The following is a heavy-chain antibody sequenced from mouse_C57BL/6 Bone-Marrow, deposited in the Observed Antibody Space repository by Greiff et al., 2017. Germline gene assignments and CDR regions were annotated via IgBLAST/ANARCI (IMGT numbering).Heavy chain of an antibody. CDR1: GYTFTSYG. Sequence: VQLQQSGAELARPGASVKLSCKASGYTFTSYGISWVKQRTGQGLEWIGEIYPRSGNTYYNEKFKGKATLTADKSSSTADMELRSLTSEDSAVYFCARDPFITTVVAPYYFDYWGQGTTLTVSS. V-gene: IGHV1-81*01. J-gene: IGHJ2*01. CDR2: IYPRSGNT. CDR3: ARDPFITTVVAPYYFDY. D-gene: IGHD1-1*01.